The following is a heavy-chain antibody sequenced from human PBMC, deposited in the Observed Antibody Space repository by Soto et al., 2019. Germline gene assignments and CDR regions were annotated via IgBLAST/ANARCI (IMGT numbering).Heavy chain of an antibody. D-gene: IGHD2-2*01. CDR2: ISYDGSNK. Sequence: VGSLRLSCAASGFTFSSYAMHWVRQAPGKGLEWVAVISYDGSNKYYADSVKGRFTISRDNSKNTLYLQMNSLRAEDTAVYYCAREVVPAADYYYYGMDVWGQGTTVTVSS. J-gene: IGHJ6*02. CDR1: GFTFSSYA. CDR3: AREVVPAADYYYYGMDV. V-gene: IGHV3-30-3*01.